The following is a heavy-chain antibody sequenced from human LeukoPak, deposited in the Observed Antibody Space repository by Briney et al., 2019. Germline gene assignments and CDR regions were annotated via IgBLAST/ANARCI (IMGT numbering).Heavy chain of an antibody. CDR1: GFTFSSYW. CDR3: ARDYPERYFDWLLLKDPPYYYYYMDV. J-gene: IGHJ6*03. V-gene: IGHV3-74*01. D-gene: IGHD3-9*01. CDR2: INSDGSST. Sequence: QPGGSLRLSCAASGFTFSSYWMHWVRQAPGKGLVWVSRINSDGSSTSYADSVKGRFTISRDNAKNTLYLQMNSLRAEDTAVYYCARDYPERYFDWLLLKDPPYYYYYMDVWGKGTTVTVSS.